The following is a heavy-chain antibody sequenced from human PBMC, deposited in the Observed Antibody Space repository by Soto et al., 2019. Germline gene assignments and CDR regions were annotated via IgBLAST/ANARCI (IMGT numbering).Heavy chain of an antibody. CDR1: GGTFSSYA. V-gene: IGHV1-69*13. J-gene: IGHJ6*02. CDR2: IIPIFGTS. D-gene: IGHD2-2*01. Sequence: GASVKVSCKASGGTFSSYAISWVRQAPGQGLEWMGGIIPIFGTSDYAQKFQDRVTITADESTSTAYMDLSSLRSEDTAVYYCARGSTPNFYYGMDVWGQGTTVTVS. CDR3: ARGSTPNFYYGMDV.